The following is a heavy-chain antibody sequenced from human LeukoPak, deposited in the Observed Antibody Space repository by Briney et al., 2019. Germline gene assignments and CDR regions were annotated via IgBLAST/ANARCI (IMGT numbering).Heavy chain of an antibody. CDR2: MNPNSGNT. CDR3: ARGPWGQLDY. D-gene: IGHD7-27*01. V-gene: IGHV1-8*01. J-gene: IGHJ4*02. CDR1: GYTFTSYD. Sequence: ASVKVSCKASGYTFTSYDINWVRQATGQGLEWMGWMNPNSGNTGYAQKFQGRVTMTRDTSTSTVYMELSSLRSEDTAVYYCARGPWGQLDYWGQGTLVTVSS.